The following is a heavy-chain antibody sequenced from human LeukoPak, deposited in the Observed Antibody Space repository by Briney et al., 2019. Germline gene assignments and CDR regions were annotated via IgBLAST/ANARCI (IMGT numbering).Heavy chain of an antibody. Sequence: GESLKISCKGSGYSFTSYWIGWVRQMPGKGLEWMGIIYPGDSDTRYSPSFQGRVTISADKSISTAYLQWSSLKASDTAMYYCASRYYDILTGHDAFDIWGQGTMVTVPS. CDR3: ASRYYDILTGHDAFDI. V-gene: IGHV5-51*01. CDR1: GYSFTSYW. J-gene: IGHJ3*02. CDR2: IYPGDSDT. D-gene: IGHD3-9*01.